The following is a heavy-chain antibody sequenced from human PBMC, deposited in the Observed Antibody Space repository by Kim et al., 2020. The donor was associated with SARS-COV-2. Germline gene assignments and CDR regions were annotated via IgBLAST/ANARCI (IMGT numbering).Heavy chain of an antibody. V-gene: IGHV3-33*06. Sequence: GGSLRLSCAASGFTFSSYAMHWVRQAPGKGLEWVAVIWYDGSNKYYADSVKGRFTISRDNSKNTLYLQMNSLRAEDTAVYYCAKDQSRGGDMYYYYYGMDVWGQGTTVTVSS. CDR1: GFTFSSYA. CDR2: IWYDGSNK. J-gene: IGHJ6*02. D-gene: IGHD2-21*02. CDR3: AKDQSRGGDMYYYYYGMDV.